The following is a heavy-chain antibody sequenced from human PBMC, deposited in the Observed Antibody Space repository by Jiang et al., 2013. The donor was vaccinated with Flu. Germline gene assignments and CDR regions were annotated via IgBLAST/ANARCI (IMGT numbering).Heavy chain of an antibody. V-gene: IGHV2-5*01. CDR2: IYWNDDK. J-gene: IGHJ4*02. CDR3: AHRRQRYGDYGNYFDY. Sequence: KPTQTLTLTCTFSGFSLSTSGVGVGWIRQPPGKALEWLALIYWNDDKRYSPSLKSRLTITKDSSKNQVVLTMTNMDPVDTATYYCAHRRQRYGDYGNYFDYWGQGTLVTVSS. CDR1: GFSLSTSGVG. D-gene: IGHD4-17*01.